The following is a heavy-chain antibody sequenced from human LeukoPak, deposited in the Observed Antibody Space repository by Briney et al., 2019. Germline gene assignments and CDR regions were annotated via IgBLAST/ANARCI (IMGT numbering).Heavy chain of an antibody. CDR1: GFTFRNCG. D-gene: IGHD2-2*01. CDR2: ISGSDDGT. J-gene: IGHJ6*02. CDR3: ARGGSSTSLTLHYYYYYYGMDV. Sequence: GGSLRLSCVASGFTFRNCGMTWVRQAPGKGLEWVSTISGSDDGTYYADSVRGRLTISRDNSKTTLYLTMKALRAEDTAVYYCARGGSSTSLTLHYYYYYYGMDVWGQGTTVTVSS. V-gene: IGHV3-23*01.